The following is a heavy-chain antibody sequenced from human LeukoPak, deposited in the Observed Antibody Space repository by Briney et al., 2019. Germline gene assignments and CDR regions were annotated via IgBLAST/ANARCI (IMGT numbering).Heavy chain of an antibody. Sequence: GGSLRLSCSPSGFTFSSYAMHWARQAPGKGLEYVSGISSNGDSTYYADSVKGRFTISRNNSKNTLYLQMSSLRAEDTAVYYWVKDSDNLYYFDYWGQGTLVTVSS. J-gene: IGHJ4*02. CDR1: GFTFSSYA. CDR3: VKDSDNLYYFDY. CDR2: ISSNGDST. D-gene: IGHD1-1*01. V-gene: IGHV3-64D*09.